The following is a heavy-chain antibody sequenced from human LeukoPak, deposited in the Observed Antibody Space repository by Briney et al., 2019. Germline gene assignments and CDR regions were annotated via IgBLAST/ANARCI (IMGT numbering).Heavy chain of an antibody. CDR1: GGSFSGYY. Sequence: ASETLSLTCAVYGGSFSGYYWSWIRQPPGKGLEWIGEINHSGSTNYNPSLKSRVTISVDTSKNQFSLKLSSVTAANTAVYYCARDATQYCSSTSCYQYYYYMDVWGKGTTVTVSS. J-gene: IGHJ6*03. D-gene: IGHD2-2*01. V-gene: IGHV4-34*01. CDR2: INHSGST. CDR3: ARDATQYCSSTSCYQYYYYMDV.